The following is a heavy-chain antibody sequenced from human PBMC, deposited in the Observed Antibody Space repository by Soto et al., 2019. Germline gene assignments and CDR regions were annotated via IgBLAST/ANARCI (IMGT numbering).Heavy chain of an antibody. J-gene: IGHJ4*02. CDR2: IYYSGST. Sequence: QVQLEESGPGLVKPSQTLSLTCTVSGGSISSGDYYWSWIRQPPGKGLEWIGYIYYSGSTYYNPSLSSRVTIAVDTSKNQFALKLSSVTAADTAVYYCAVSIGARYFDYWGQGTLVTVSS. CDR3: AVSIGARYFDY. D-gene: IGHD6-6*01. V-gene: IGHV4-30-4*01. CDR1: GGSISSGDYY.